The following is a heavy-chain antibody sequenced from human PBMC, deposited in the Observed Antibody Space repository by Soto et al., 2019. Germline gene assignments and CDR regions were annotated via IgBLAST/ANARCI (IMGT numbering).Heavy chain of an antibody. CDR3: ARDVRGSQTVAHDY. D-gene: IGHD1-26*01. Sequence: GASVKVSCKASGGTFSSYTISWVRQAPGQGLEWMGRIIPILGIANYAQKLQGRVTMTTDTSTSTAYMELRSLRSDDTAVYYCARDVRGSQTVAHDYWGQGTLVTVSS. CDR1: GGTFSSYT. CDR2: IIPILGIA. V-gene: IGHV1-69*02. J-gene: IGHJ4*02.